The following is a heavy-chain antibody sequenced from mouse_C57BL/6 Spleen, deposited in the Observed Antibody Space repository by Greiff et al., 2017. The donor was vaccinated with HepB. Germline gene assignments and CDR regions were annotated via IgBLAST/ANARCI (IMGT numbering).Heavy chain of an antibody. J-gene: IGHJ4*01. V-gene: IGHV2-4*01. CDR2: IWSGGST. CDR3: AKKDYSNYCAMDY. CDR1: GFSLTSYG. Sequence: VLLVESGPGLVQPSQSLSITCTVSGFSLTSYGVHWVRQPPGKGLEWLGVIWSGGSTDYNAAFISRLSISKDNSKIQVFFKMNSLQADDTAIYSCAKKDYSNYCAMDYWGQGTSVTVSS. D-gene: IGHD2-5*01.